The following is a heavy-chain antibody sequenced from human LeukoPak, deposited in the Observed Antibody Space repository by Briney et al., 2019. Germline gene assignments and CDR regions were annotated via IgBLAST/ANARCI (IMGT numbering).Heavy chain of an antibody. V-gene: IGHV4-34*01. Sequence: SETLSLTRAVYGGSFSGYYWNWIRQPPGKGLEWIGEINHSGSTNYNPSLKSRVTISVDTSKNQFSLKLSSVTAADTAVYYCARARLARAFDYWGQGTLVTVSS. J-gene: IGHJ4*02. CDR2: INHSGST. CDR3: ARARLARAFDY. CDR1: GGSFSGYY.